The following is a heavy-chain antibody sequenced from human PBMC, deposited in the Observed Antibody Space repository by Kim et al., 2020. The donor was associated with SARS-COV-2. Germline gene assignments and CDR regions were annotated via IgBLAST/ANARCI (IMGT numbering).Heavy chain of an antibody. CDR2: IYYSGST. J-gene: IGHJ4*02. D-gene: IGHD6-19*01. V-gene: IGHV4-59*01. CDR3: ARDRRSTYSSGWYFFAY. CDR1: GGSISSYY. Sequence: SETLSLTCTVSGGSISSYYWSWIRQPPGKGLEWIGYIYYSGSTNYNPSLKSRVTISVDTSKNQFSLKLSSVTAADTAVYYCARDRRSTYSSGWYFFAYCGQGTPCTVS.